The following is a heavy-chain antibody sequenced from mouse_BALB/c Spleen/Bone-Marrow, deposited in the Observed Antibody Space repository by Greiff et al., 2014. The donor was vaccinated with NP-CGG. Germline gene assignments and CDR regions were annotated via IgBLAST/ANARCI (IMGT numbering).Heavy chain of an antibody. CDR2: ISSGGSYT. CDR1: GFTFSSYG. D-gene: IGHD2-1*01. CDR3: ARQYGNLGVMDY. Sequence: DVKLVESGGDLVKPGGSLKLSCAASGFTFSSYGMSWVRQTPDKRLEWVATISSGGSYTYYPDSVKGRFTISRDNAKNTLYLQMSSLKSEDTATYYCARQYGNLGVMDYWGQGTSVTVSS. J-gene: IGHJ4*01. V-gene: IGHV5-6*02.